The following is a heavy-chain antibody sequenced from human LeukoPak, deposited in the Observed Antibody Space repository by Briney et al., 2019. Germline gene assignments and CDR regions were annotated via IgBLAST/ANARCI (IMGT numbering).Heavy chain of an antibody. V-gene: IGHV1-46*04. J-gene: IGHJ4*02. Sequence: PWDSLKVSCEASGYTFSGYYMHWVRQAPGQGLEWMGKINPSGSSTNYAQKLQGRVTMARDTSTRSVFMELCRLRAEDTAVYYSAREPAEVITNPPLDYCGERAPVTASS. D-gene: IGHD3-16*02. CDR3: AREPAEVITNPPLDY. CDR2: INPSGSST. CDR1: GYTFSGYY.